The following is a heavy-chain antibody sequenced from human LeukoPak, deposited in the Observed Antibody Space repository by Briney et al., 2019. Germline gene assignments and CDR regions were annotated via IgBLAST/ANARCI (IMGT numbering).Heavy chain of an antibody. CDR2: ISYDGSNK. V-gene: IGHV3-30-3*01. D-gene: IGHD6-13*01. CDR1: GFTFSSYA. Sequence: GGSLRLTCAASGFTFSSYAMHWVRQAPGKGLEWVAVISYDGSNKYYADSVKGRFTISRDNSKNTLYLQVNSLRAEDTAVYYCARGGIAAPYYFDYWGQGTLVTVSS. CDR3: ARGGIAAPYYFDY. J-gene: IGHJ4*02.